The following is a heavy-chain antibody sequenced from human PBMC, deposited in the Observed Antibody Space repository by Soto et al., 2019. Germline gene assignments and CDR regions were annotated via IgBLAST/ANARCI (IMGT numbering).Heavy chain of an antibody. D-gene: IGHD5-12*01. J-gene: IGHJ3*02. CDR1: GYTFTGYY. CDR2: INPNSGGT. CDR3: ARDRVDSHAFDI. V-gene: IGHV1-2*04. Sequence: GASVKVSCKASGYTFTGYYMHWVRQAPGQGLEWMGWINPNSGGTNYAQKFQGWVTMTRGTSISTAYMELSRLRSDDTAVYYCARDRVDSHAFDIWGQGTMVTVSS.